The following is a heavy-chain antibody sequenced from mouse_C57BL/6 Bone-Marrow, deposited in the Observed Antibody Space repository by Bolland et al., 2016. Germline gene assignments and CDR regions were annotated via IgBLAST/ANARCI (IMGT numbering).Heavy chain of an antibody. CDR2: VYPYNGGT. D-gene: IGHD2-10*01. J-gene: IGHJ3*01. CDR3: ARGGDLLFDY. Sequence: VYPYNGGTSYNQKFKGEATLTVDTSSSTAYMELNSLTSEDSAVYYCARGGDLLFDYWGQGTLV. V-gene: IGHV1-36*01.